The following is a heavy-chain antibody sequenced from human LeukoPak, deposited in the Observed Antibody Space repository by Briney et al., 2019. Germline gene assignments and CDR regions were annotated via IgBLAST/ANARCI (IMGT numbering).Heavy chain of an antibody. CDR2: ISGSGGST. D-gene: IGHD2-15*01. Sequence: GGSLRLSCAASGFTFSNYAMSWVRQAPGKGLEWVSAISGSGGSTYHAHSVKGWFTISRDNSKNTLYLQMNSLRAEDTAVYYCAKDLVVSLSGAFDIWGQGTMVTVSS. V-gene: IGHV3-23*01. CDR1: GFTFSNYA. J-gene: IGHJ3*02. CDR3: AKDLVVSLSGAFDI.